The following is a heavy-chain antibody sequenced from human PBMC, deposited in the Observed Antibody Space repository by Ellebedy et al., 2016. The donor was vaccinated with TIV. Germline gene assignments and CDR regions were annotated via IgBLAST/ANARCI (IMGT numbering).Heavy chain of an antibody. CDR3: ARSGELDS. D-gene: IGHD1-26*01. V-gene: IGHV3-21*01. CDR1: GFPFTSYS. J-gene: IGHJ4*02. Sequence: GESLKISCAASGFPFTSYSMNWVRHAPGKGLEWVSSISSTGYYIYYADSVKGRFTISRDDSMRSLFLQMNSLSAEDTAVSYCARSGELDSWGQGTLVTVSS. CDR2: ISSTGYYI.